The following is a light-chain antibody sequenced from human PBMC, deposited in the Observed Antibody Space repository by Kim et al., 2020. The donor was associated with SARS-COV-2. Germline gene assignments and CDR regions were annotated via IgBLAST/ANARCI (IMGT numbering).Light chain of an antibody. V-gene: IGKV2-28*01. Sequence: DIVMTQSPLSLPVTPGEPASISCSSSQSLLHSNGYIYLDWYLQKPGQSPQLLIYLGSNRASGVPDRLSGSGSDTDFTLKISRVEAEDVGVYYCMQALQTPPTFGQGTKLEI. CDR3: MQALQTPPT. CDR1: QSLLHSNGYIY. J-gene: IGKJ2*01. CDR2: LGS.